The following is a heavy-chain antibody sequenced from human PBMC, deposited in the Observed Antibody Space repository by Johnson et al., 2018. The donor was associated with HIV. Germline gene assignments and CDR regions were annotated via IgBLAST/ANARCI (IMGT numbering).Heavy chain of an antibody. V-gene: IGHV3-9*01. Sequence: QLVESGGGLVQPGRSLRLSCAASGFTFDDYAMHWVRQAPGKGLEWVSGISWNSGSIGYADSVKGRFTISRDNAKNSLYLQMNSLRAEDTAVYFCARAINDAFDIWGQGTMVTVSS. J-gene: IGHJ3*02. CDR2: ISWNSGSI. CDR1: GFTFDDYA. CDR3: ARAINDAFDI.